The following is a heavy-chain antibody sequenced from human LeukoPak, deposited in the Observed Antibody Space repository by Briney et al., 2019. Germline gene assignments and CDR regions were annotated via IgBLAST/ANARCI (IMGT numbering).Heavy chain of an antibody. CDR3: ARDFVVGATHWFDP. J-gene: IGHJ5*02. CDR2: IYHSGST. CDR1: GGSISSSNW. V-gene: IGHV4-4*02. Sequence: SSETLSLTCAVSGGSISSSNWWSWVRQPPGKGLEWIGEIYHSGSTNYNPSLKSRVTISVDKSKNQFSLKLSSVTAADTAVYYCARDFVVGATHWFDPWGQGTLVTVSS. D-gene: IGHD1-26*01.